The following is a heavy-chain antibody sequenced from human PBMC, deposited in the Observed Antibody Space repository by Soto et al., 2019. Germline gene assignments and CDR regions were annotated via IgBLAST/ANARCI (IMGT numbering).Heavy chain of an antibody. V-gene: IGHV1-46*01. CDR2: MHPYGGST. CDR3: AILYYYDSGDYYSNYQYYGMDV. Sequence: GASVKVSCKASGFTFTSFYMHWVRQAPGQGPEWMGIMHPYGGSTGYAQKFQGRVTLTRDTSTRTDYMDLSSLRSDETAVYYGAILYYYDSGDYYSNYQYYGMDVWGQGTTVTAP. CDR1: GFTFTSFY. J-gene: IGHJ6*02. D-gene: IGHD3-22*01.